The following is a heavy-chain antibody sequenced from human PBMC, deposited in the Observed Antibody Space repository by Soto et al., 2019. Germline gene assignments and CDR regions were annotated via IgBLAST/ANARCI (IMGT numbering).Heavy chain of an antibody. CDR2: FYSSGSI. J-gene: IGHJ5*02. CDR1: GYPITAGGYY. Sequence: SETLSLTCSVSGYPITAGGYYWSWIRQHPGKGLEWIGSFYSSGSIIYNPSLKSRVSISGDTSRNQFSMTLTSVTAADTALYYCARMYSSGSGWFHPWGQGTLVT. CDR3: ARMYSSGSGWFHP. V-gene: IGHV4-31*03. D-gene: IGHD3-22*01.